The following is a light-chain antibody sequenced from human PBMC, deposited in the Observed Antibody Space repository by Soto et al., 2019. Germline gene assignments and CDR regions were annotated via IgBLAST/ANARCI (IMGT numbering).Light chain of an antibody. CDR2: AAS. V-gene: IGKV1-27*01. Sequence: DVQMTQSPSSLSASVGDRVTITCRASQDISNYLAWYQHRPGKVPKLLIYAASTLQSGVPSRFSGSGSGTDFTLTISSLQPEDVASYYCQRYNSAPMYTFGQGTKLEIK. CDR1: QDISNY. CDR3: QRYNSAPMYT. J-gene: IGKJ2*01.